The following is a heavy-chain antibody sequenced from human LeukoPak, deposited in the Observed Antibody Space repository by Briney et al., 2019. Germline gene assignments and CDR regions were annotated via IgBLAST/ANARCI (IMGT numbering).Heavy chain of an antibody. CDR3: ASYPMYYYDSSGPKSEYFQH. J-gene: IGHJ1*01. D-gene: IGHD3-22*01. Sequence: GASVKVSCKASGYTFTGYYMHWVRQATGQGLEWMGWINPNSGGTNYAQKFRGRVTMTRDTSISTAYMYLSRLRADDTAVYYCASYPMYYYDSSGPKSEYFQHWGQGTLVTVSS. V-gene: IGHV1-2*02. CDR1: GYTFTGYY. CDR2: INPNSGGT.